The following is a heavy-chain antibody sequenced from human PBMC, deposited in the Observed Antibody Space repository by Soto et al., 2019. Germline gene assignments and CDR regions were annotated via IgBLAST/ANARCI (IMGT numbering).Heavy chain of an antibody. J-gene: IGHJ6*02. CDR3: AKDLDYDGLDV. CDR1: GFTFSIYA. V-gene: IGHV3-23*01. CDR2: ISTSGSNA. Sequence: GGSLRLSCAASGFTFSIYAMTWVRQAPGKGLEWVSGISTSGSNAYYADSVKGRFTISRDNSKNTLYLEMDSLRAEDTAVYYCAKDLDYDGLDVWGQGTMVTVSS.